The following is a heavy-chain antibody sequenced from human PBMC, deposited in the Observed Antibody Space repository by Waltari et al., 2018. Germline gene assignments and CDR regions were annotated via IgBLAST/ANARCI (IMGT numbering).Heavy chain of an antibody. Sequence: EVQLVESGGGLAQPGGSVRLPCAASGSSFGHYWMTWVRQASGKGPEWVANIKQDGSEKYYMDSVKGRFTISRDNAKNSLYLQMNNLRVEDTAVYYCTRGGRDSSWYWRDWGQGTLVTVSS. V-gene: IGHV3-7*01. J-gene: IGHJ4*02. D-gene: IGHD6-13*01. CDR3: TRGGRDSSWYWRD. CDR2: IKQDGSEK. CDR1: GSSFGHYW.